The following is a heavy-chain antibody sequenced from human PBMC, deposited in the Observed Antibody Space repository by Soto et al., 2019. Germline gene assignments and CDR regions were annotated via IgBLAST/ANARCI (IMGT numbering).Heavy chain of an antibody. CDR2: MNPNSGNT. V-gene: IGHV1-8*01. CDR3: ARGQVMITFGGVIPMFDP. D-gene: IGHD3-16*02. CDR1: GYTFTRYD. J-gene: IGHJ5*02. Sequence: GASVKVSCKASGYTFTRYDINWVRQATGQGLEWMGWMNPNSGNTGYAQKFQGRVTMTRNTSISTAYMELSSLRSEDTAVYYCARGQVMITFGGVIPMFDPWGQGTLVTVSS.